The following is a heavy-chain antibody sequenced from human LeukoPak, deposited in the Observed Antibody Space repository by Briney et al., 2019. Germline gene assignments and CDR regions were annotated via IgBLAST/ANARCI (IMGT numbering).Heavy chain of an antibody. CDR1: GGTFSSYA. D-gene: IGHD2-2*01. CDR2: IIPIFGTA. CDR3: ARDIVPASIGAFDI. Sequence: AASVKVSCKASGGTFSSYAISWVRQAPGQGLEWMGGIIPIFGTANYAQKFQGRVTITADEPTRTAYMELSSLRYEDTAVYYCARDIVPASIGAFDIWGQGTMVTVSS. V-gene: IGHV1-69*13. J-gene: IGHJ3*02.